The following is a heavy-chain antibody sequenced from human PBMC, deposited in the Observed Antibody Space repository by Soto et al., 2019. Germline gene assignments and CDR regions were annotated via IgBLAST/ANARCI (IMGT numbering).Heavy chain of an antibody. D-gene: IGHD2-15*01. CDR1: GLTFGSRA. J-gene: IGHJ2*01. Sequence: GGSLRLSCVASGLTFGSRAMSWVRQSPGEGLEWVAVIWYDGSNKYYADSVKGRFTISRDNSKNTLYLQMNSLRAEDTAVYYCARGGHGGSYWYFDLWGRGTLVTVSS. V-gene: IGHV3-33*08. CDR2: IWYDGSNK. CDR3: ARGGHGGSYWYFDL.